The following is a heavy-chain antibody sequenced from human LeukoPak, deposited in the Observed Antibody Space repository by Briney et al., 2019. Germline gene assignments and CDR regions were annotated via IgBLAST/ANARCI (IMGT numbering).Heavy chain of an antibody. CDR2: ISIYNGNT. CDR3: ATRRHYDSIGYYYVRGAFDI. CDR1: GYSFTSYG. Sequence: ASVKVSCKASGYSFTSYGLSWVRQAPGQGLEWMGWISIYNGNTNYTQKLQGRLTMIRDTSTSTAYMELRGLKSEDTAMYYCATRRHYDSIGYYYVRGAFDIWGQGTMVTVSS. J-gene: IGHJ3*02. V-gene: IGHV1-18*01. D-gene: IGHD3-22*01.